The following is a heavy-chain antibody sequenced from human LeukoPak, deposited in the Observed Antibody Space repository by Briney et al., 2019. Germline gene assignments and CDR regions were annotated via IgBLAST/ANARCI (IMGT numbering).Heavy chain of an antibody. D-gene: IGHD3-16*01. CDR3: ATEYVRTHYFDW. Sequence: ASVRVSCKASGYNLNTYHMHWVRQAAGQGLEGMGIITSTGTTTICAQKFQGRGTMTRDTSTSTVYMDLSSLRSDDTAVYYCATEYVRTHYFDWWGQGTLVTVSS. J-gene: IGHJ4*02. V-gene: IGHV1-46*02. CDR1: GYNLNTYH. CDR2: ITSTGTTT.